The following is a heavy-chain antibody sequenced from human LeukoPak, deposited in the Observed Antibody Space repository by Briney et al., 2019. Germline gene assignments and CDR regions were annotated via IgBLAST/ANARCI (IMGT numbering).Heavy chain of an antibody. J-gene: IGHJ4*02. V-gene: IGHV3-33*03. D-gene: IGHD2-21*01. CDR3: AKARIIGVGWAQFDS. CDR1: GFTFSSYG. Sequence: PGGSLRLSCAASGFTFSSYGMHWVRQAPGKGLEWVAVIWYDGSIKYYADSVKGRFTISSDNSKNTVYLQMNSLRADDTAIYYCAKARIIGVGWAQFDSWGQGSLVTVSS. CDR2: IWYDGSIK.